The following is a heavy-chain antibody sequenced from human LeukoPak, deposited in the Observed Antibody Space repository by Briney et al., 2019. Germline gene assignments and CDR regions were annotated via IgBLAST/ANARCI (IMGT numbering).Heavy chain of an antibody. V-gene: IGHV3-23*01. D-gene: IGHD2-2*01. CDR1: GFSFSNYA. CDR3: VKDFVVVPGLVNYFDY. J-gene: IGHJ4*02. CDR2: ICGSIGST. Sequence: GGSLRLSCAASGFSFSNYAMSWVRQGPGKGLEWVSAICGSIGSTFYTDSVKGRFTISRDNSKKTLCMQMNSLRVEATAVYYCVKDFVVVPGLVNYFDYWGQGTLVTVSS.